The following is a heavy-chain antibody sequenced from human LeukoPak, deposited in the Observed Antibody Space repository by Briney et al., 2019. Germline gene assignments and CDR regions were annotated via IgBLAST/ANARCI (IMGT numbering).Heavy chain of an antibody. CDR2: FYEGGEI. CDR3: AFIFHYDSPQYFQH. CDR1: GFSVSNKY. Sequence: PGGSLRLSCAASGFSVSNKYVSWVRQAPGKEPEWVSVFYEGGEIFYADSVRGRFTISRDNAENMVYLQMNSLRAEDTAVYYCAFIFHYDSPQYFQHWGQGTLVTVSS. V-gene: IGHV3-53*01. D-gene: IGHD3-22*01. J-gene: IGHJ1*01.